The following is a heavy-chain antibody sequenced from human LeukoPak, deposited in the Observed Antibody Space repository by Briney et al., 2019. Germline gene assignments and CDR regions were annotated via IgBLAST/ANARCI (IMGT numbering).Heavy chain of an antibody. CDR2: INHSGST. Sequence: SETLSLTCAVYGGSFSGYYWSWIRQPPGKGLEWIGEINHSGSTNYNPSLKSRVTISVDASKNQFSLKLSSVTAADTAVYYCARGYSSSWYPYYYYYMDVWGKGTTVTVSS. J-gene: IGHJ6*03. V-gene: IGHV4-34*01. CDR1: GGSFSGYY. CDR3: ARGYSSSWYPYYYYYMDV. D-gene: IGHD6-13*01.